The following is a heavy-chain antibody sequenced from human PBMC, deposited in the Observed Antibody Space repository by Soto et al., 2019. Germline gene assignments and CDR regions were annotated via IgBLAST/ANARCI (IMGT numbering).Heavy chain of an antibody. V-gene: IGHV3-30-3*01. CDR1: GFTFSSYA. CDR2: ISYDGSNK. Sequence: GGSLRLACAAYGFTFSSYAIHWVRQAPGKGLEWVAVISYDGSNKYYADSVKGRFTISGDNSKNTLYLQMNSLRAEDTAVYYCASEGGNWGRLRYSFVYWDQGTLVTVSS. J-gene: IGHJ4*02. D-gene: IGHD7-27*01. CDR3: ASEGGNWGRLRYSFVY.